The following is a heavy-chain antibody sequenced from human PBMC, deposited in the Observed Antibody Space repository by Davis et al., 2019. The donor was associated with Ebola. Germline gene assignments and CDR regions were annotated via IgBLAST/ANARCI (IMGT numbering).Heavy chain of an antibody. CDR3: ARDGVGADYYYYMDV. CDR1: GFTFSKYA. Sequence: GESLKISCAASGFTFSKYAMNWVRQAPGKGLEWVAVISYDGSNKYYADSVKGRFTISRDNSKNTLYLQMNSLRAEDTAVYYCARDGVGADYYYYMDVWGKGTTVTVSS. CDR2: ISYDGSNK. V-gene: IGHV3-30-3*01. D-gene: IGHD1-26*01. J-gene: IGHJ6*03.